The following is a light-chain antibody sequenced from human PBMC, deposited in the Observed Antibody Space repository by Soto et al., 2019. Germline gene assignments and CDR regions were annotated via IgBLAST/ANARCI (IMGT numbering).Light chain of an antibody. CDR1: QDVSRY. CDR2: AAS. Sequence: DIQLTQSPSFLSASVGDRVTITCRASQDVSRYLAWYQQKPGKAPNLLIYAASTLRSGVPSRFSGSGSETEFTLTISSLQPEDFATYYCQQLNSYVFAFGTETKEDIK. V-gene: IGKV1-9*01. CDR3: QQLNSYVFA. J-gene: IGKJ3*01.